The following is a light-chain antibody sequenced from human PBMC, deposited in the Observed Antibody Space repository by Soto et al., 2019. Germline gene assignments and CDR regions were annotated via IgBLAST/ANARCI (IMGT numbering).Light chain of an antibody. CDR1: QNIGKY. V-gene: IGKV1-39*01. Sequence: DIQMTQSPSSQSAVVGDRVTITCRASQNIGKYLNWYQQKPGKAPNLLIYAASSLQSGVPPRFSGIGSGTDFTFTISSLQPEDFATYYCEQSYATPYTFGQGTKLEI. CDR3: EQSYATPYT. J-gene: IGKJ2*01. CDR2: AAS.